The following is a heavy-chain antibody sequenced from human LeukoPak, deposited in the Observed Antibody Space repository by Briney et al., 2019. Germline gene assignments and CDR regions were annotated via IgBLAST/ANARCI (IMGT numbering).Heavy chain of an antibody. V-gene: IGHV4-61*02. Sequence: SQTLSLTCTVSGGSISSGSYYWSWIRQPAGKGLEWIGRIYASGSTNYNSSLKSRVTISVDMSKNQFSLKLSSVTAADTAVYYCVRVKLNYCDSSTYAFDIWGQGTMVTVSS. CDR1: GGSISSGSYY. CDR2: IYASGST. J-gene: IGHJ3*02. D-gene: IGHD3-22*01. CDR3: VRVKLNYCDSSTYAFDI.